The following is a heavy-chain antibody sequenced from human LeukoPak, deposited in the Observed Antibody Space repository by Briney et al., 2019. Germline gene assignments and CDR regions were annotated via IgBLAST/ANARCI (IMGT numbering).Heavy chain of an antibody. CDR2: ISSSSSTI. D-gene: IGHD3-22*01. V-gene: IGHV3-48*01. CDR3: ARDPVYYDSSGFDY. CDR1: GFTFSSYS. J-gene: IGHJ4*02. Sequence: GGSPRLSCAASGFTFSSYSMNWVRQAPGKGLEWVSYISSSSSTIYYADSVKGRFTISRDNAKNSLYLQMNSLRAEDTAVYYCARDPVYYDSSGFDYWGQGTLVTVSS.